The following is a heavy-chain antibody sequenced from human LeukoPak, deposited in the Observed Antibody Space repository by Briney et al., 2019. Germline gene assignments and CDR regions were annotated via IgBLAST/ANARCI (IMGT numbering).Heavy chain of an antibody. Sequence: ASVKVSCKTSGYTFTNYAINWVRQAPGQGLEWVGWISPYDGNTNFAQNVQGRVSLTTDTSTSTAYMELRSLTSDDTAVYYCTRVNTGSYYFDYWGQGALVIVSS. J-gene: IGHJ4*02. D-gene: IGHD1-26*01. CDR2: ISPYDGNT. CDR1: GYTFTNYA. CDR3: TRVNTGSYYFDY. V-gene: IGHV1-18*01.